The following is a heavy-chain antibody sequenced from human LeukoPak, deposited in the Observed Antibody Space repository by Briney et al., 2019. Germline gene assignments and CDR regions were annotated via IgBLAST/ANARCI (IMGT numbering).Heavy chain of an antibody. D-gene: IGHD5-18*01. CDR1: GYTFTGYY. CDR3: ARHSFVRYSYGYGFGSRYFDY. CDR2: INPNSGGT. Sequence: ASVKVSCKASGYTFTGYYMHWVRQAPGQGLEWMGWINPNSGGTNYAQKFQGRVTMTRDTSISTAYMELSRLRSDDTAVYYCARHSFVRYSYGYGFGSRYFDYWGQGTLVTVSS. V-gene: IGHV1-2*02. J-gene: IGHJ4*02.